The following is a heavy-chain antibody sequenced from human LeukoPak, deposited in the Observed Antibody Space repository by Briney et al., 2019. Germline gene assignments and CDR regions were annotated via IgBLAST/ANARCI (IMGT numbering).Heavy chain of an antibody. CDR3: AREVAKDIVVVPAAIDAFDI. V-gene: IGHV1-46*01. CDR1: GYTFTRHY. D-gene: IGHD2-2*02. CDR2: INPGSGAT. J-gene: IGHJ3*02. Sequence: GASVKVSCKASGYTFTRHYMNWVRQAPGQGLEWMGKINPGSGATGYAQKFQGRATMTRDTSTSTVYMELSSLRSEDTAVYYCAREVAKDIVVVPAAIDAFDIWGQGTMVTVSS.